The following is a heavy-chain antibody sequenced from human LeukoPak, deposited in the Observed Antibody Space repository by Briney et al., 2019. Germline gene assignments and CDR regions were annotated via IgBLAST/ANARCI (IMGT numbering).Heavy chain of an antibody. D-gene: IGHD3-10*01. CDR1: GFNIEGHN. Sequence: GGSLTLSCAASGFNIEGHNMHWVRQAPGRGLEWVSFIQQDGGMKWYVDSVKGRFTISRDNSKNTLSLQMNDLRLKDTAVYYCAKDFGSGRYAFDIWGQGTIVTVSS. V-gene: IGHV3-30*02. CDR3: AKDFGSGRYAFDI. CDR2: IQQDGGMK. J-gene: IGHJ3*02.